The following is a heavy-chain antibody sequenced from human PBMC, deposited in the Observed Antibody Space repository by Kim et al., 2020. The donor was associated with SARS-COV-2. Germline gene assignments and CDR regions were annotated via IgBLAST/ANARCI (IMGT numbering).Heavy chain of an antibody. CDR2: ISGSGGYT. D-gene: IGHD2-8*02. J-gene: IGHJ4*02. CDR1: GFTFSNYY. V-gene: IGHV3-11*05. CDR3: GRAPTGTGDH. Sequence: GGSLRLSCAASGFTFSNYYMTWIRQAPGKGLEWVSYISGSGGYTNYADSVRGRFTISRDNAKNSLYLQMNSLRADDTAVYYCGRAPTGTGDHWGQGTLGT.